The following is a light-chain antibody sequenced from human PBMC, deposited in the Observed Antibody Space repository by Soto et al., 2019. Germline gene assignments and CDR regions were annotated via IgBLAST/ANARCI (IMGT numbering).Light chain of an antibody. V-gene: IGKV3-15*01. CDR3: QQYNDWPWT. Sequence: EIVMTQSPATLSVSPGERATLSCRASQSVKFDLAWYQQKPGQAPRLVIDGVFTRATGIPARFSGSGSGTEFTLTISSLQSEDFAIYYCQQYNDWPWTFGQGNKVEVK. J-gene: IGKJ1*01. CDR1: QSVKFD. CDR2: GVF.